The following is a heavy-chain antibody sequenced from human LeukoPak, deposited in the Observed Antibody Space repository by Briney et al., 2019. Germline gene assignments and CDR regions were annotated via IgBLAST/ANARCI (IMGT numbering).Heavy chain of an antibody. CDR1: GFTFRSYA. CDR2: ITDSGGTT. D-gene: IGHD1-26*01. J-gene: IGHJ4*02. CDR3: AKLWRGSYPRYFDY. V-gene: IGHV3-23*01. Sequence: GGSLRLSCAASGFTFRSYAMSWVRQAPGKGLEWVSVITDSGGTTFYADSVKGRFTISRDNSKNTLYLQMNSLSAEDSAIYYCAKLWRGSYPRYFDYWGQGALVTVSS.